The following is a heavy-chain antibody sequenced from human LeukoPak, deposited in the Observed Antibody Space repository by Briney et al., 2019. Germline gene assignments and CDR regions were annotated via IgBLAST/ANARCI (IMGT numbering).Heavy chain of an antibody. Sequence: PSETLSLSCSVSGVPVGSHYWTWIRQSPGKGPEWVAYIYSGGGTHYNPSLKSRVAISIDLSRNQVSLNLTPMTAADTAVYFCARDRGYSYGPLDYWGQGALVIVSS. CDR2: IYSGGGT. CDR3: ARDRGYSYGPLDY. D-gene: IGHD5-18*01. V-gene: IGHV4-59*02. J-gene: IGHJ4*02. CDR1: GVPVGSHY.